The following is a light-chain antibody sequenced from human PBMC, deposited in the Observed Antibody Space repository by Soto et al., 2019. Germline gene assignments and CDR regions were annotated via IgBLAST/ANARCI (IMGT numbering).Light chain of an antibody. CDR3: QSYDSSLSGYV. V-gene: IGLV1-40*01. Sequence: HSVLTQPPSVSGAPGQRVTISCTGSSANIGAAYNVDWYQQLPGTAHKLLIYGNNNRPSGVPARFYGSKSGTSASLAIAGLQAEDEGDYYCQSYDSSLSGYVFGTGTKVTV. J-gene: IGLJ1*01. CDR2: GNN. CDR1: SANIGAAYN.